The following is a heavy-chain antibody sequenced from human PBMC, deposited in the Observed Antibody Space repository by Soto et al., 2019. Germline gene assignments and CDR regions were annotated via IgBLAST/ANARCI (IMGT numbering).Heavy chain of an antibody. V-gene: IGHV3-48*03. Sequence: EVQLVESGGGLVQPGGSLRLSCAASGFTFSSYAMNWVRQAPGKGLEWVSYISSSGSTIYYADSVKGRFTISRDNAKNSLYLQMNSLRAEDTAVYYCARDVSHFTVVTQRITSSWGQGTLVTVSS. J-gene: IGHJ5*02. CDR2: ISSSGSTI. D-gene: IGHD2-15*01. CDR3: ARDVSHFTVVTQRITSS. CDR1: GFTFSSYA.